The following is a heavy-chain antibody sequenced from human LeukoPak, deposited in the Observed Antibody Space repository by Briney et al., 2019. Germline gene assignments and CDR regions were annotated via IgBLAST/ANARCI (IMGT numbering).Heavy chain of an antibody. J-gene: IGHJ4*02. Sequence: PGGSLRLSCAAPGFTFINYDFVWVRQAPGKGLEWVSYISTSGRHTQYSDSVRGRFTISRDNGGNTLFLQMSSLRADDTAVYYCARNGLGLHYWGQGTLVTVSS. D-gene: IGHD3-16*01. V-gene: IGHV3-48*03. CDR3: ARNGLGLHY. CDR1: GFTFINYD. CDR2: ISTSGRHT.